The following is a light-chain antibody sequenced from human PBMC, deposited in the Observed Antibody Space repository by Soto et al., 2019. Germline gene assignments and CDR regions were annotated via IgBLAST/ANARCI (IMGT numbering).Light chain of an antibody. Sequence: DIQMTQSPSTLSASVGDRVTITCQASQDIKQYLNWYQYIPGKAPKLLIYDASNLVRGVPSRFSGSGSGTDFAFTISSLRPEDIATYYCQQFDSLPITFGQGTRLEIK. CDR1: QDIKQY. V-gene: IGKV1-33*01. J-gene: IGKJ5*01. CDR3: QQFDSLPIT. CDR2: DAS.